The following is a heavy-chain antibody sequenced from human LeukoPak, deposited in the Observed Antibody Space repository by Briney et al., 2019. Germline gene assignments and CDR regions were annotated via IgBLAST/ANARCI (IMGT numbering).Heavy chain of an antibody. Sequence: PGGSLRLSCAASGFTFSSYAMSWVRQAPGKGLEWVSAISGSGDSTYYGDSVKGRFTISRDNSKNTLYLQMNSLRAEDTAVYYCARDPNPYSSGWYFGNWGQGTLVTVSS. CDR1: GFTFSSYA. V-gene: IGHV3-23*01. D-gene: IGHD6-19*01. CDR3: ARDPNPYSSGWYFGN. J-gene: IGHJ4*02. CDR2: ISGSGDST.